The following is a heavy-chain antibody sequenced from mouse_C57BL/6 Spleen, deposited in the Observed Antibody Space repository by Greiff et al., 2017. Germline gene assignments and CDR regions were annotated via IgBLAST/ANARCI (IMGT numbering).Heavy chain of an antibody. Sequence: DVHLVESGGDLVKPGGSLKLSCAASGFTFSSYGMSWVRQTPDKRLEWVATISSGGSYTYFPDSVQGRFTISRDNAKNTLYLHMSSLKSENTAMYYCARHYDCYLDYWGQGTTLTVSS. J-gene: IGHJ2*01. D-gene: IGHD2-4*01. CDR3: ARHYDCYLDY. CDR2: ISSGGSYT. CDR1: GFTFSSYG. V-gene: IGHV5-6*01.